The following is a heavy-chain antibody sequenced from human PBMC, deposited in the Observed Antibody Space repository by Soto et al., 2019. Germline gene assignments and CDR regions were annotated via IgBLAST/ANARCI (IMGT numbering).Heavy chain of an antibody. Sequence: GASVKVSCKVSGYTLTELSMHWVRQAPGKGLEWMGGFDPEDGETIYAQKFQGRVTMTEDTSTDTAYMELSSLRSEDTALYYFEPHYYDSSGYSVPGYWGQGTLVTVS. CDR1: GYTLTELS. J-gene: IGHJ4*02. D-gene: IGHD3-22*01. V-gene: IGHV1-24*01. CDR2: FDPEDGET. CDR3: EPHYYDSSGYSVPGY.